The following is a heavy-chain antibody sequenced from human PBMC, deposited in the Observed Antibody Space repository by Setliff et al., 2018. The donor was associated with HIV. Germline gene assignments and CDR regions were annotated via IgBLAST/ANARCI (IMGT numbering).Heavy chain of an antibody. CDR2: IYHSGIV. Sequence: TLSLTCAVYGAPFNGYYWAWIRQSPAKGLEWIGEIYHSGIVNYNPSLQSRVTISTDTSKNQLSLRLNSVTVADTAVYYCARVRLRVPPSIFDYWGMGSLVTVSS. CDR1: GAPFNGYY. CDR3: ARVRLRVPPSIFDY. J-gene: IGHJ4*02. V-gene: IGHV4-34*01. D-gene: IGHD2-2*01.